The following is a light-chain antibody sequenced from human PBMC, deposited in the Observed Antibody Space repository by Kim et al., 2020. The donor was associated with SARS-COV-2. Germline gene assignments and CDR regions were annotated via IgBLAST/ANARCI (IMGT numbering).Light chain of an antibody. CDR3: AAWDDSLNGVV. CDR1: TANVASNA. J-gene: IGLJ2*01. CDR2: KSD. V-gene: IGLV1-44*01. Sequence: GQRVTISCSGSTANVASNAVNWYQQLPGTAPNLLVYKSDQRPSEVPDRFSGSKSGTSASLAITGLQSEDEADYYCAAWDDSLNGVVFGGGTQLTVL.